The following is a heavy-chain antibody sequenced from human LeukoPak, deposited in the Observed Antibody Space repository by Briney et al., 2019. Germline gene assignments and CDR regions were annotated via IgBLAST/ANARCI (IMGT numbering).Heavy chain of an antibody. CDR1: GYIFTGYY. D-gene: IGHD3-10*01. V-gene: IGHV1-2*02. CDR3: ARGRANWFDP. Sequence: ASVKVSCKASGYIFTGYYMHWVRQAPGQGLEWMGWINPNSGGTNYAQKLQGRVTMTRDTSISTAYMELSRLRSDDTAVYYCARGRANWFDPWGQGTLVTVSS. J-gene: IGHJ5*02. CDR2: INPNSGGT.